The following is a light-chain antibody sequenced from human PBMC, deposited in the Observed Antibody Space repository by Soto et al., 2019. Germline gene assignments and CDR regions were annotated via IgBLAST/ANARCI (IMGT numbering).Light chain of an antibody. Sequence: QSALTQPASVSGSPGQSITISCTGTSSDVGNYNYVSWYQQHPGKAPKLMIYEVTNRPSGVSNRFSGSKSGNTASLIISGLQAEDEADYYCSSFTSSSTWVFGGGTKLTVL. CDR3: SSFTSSSTWV. CDR1: SSDVGNYNY. V-gene: IGLV2-14*01. J-gene: IGLJ3*02. CDR2: EVT.